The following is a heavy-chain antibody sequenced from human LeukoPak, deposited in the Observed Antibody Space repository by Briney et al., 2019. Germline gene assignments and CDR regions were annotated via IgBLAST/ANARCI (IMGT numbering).Heavy chain of an antibody. CDR3: ARGGYYYDSSGYYYGGVRYFDY. Sequence: GGSLRLSCAASGFTFSSYGMSWVRQAPGKGLEWVSVISGSDGSTYYGDSVKGRFTISRDNSKNTVYLQMNNLRAEDTALYYCARGGYYYDSSGYYYGGVRYFDYWGQGTLVTVSS. J-gene: IGHJ4*02. D-gene: IGHD3-22*01. CDR2: ISGSDGST. V-gene: IGHV3-23*01. CDR1: GFTFSSYG.